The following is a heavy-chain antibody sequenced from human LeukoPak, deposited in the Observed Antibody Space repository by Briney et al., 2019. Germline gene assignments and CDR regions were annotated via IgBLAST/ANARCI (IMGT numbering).Heavy chain of an antibody. CDR1: GYTFTSYG. V-gene: IGHV1-18*01. D-gene: IGHD3-22*01. CDR2: ISAYNGNT. CDR3: ARAIGHDSSGYYDY. Sequence: ASVKVSCKASGYTFTSYGISWVRQAPGQGLEWMGWISAYNGNTNYAEKLQGRVTTTTDTSTSTAYMELRSLRSDDTAVYYCARAIGHDSSGYYDYWGQGTLVTVSS. J-gene: IGHJ4*02.